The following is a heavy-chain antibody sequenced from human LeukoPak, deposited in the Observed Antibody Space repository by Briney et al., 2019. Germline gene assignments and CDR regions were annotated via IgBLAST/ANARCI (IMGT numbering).Heavy chain of an antibody. CDR2: IYPDDSDT. D-gene: IGHD1-26*01. CDR1: GYSFTNYW. J-gene: IGHJ3*02. V-gene: IGHV5-51*01. Sequence: GESLKISCKSSGYSFTNYWIGWVRQMPGKGLEWMGIIYPDDSDTRYSPSFQGQVTISVDKSISTAYLQWSSLKASDTAMYYCARLVDIVGASIWGQGTMVTVSS. CDR3: ARLVDIVGASI.